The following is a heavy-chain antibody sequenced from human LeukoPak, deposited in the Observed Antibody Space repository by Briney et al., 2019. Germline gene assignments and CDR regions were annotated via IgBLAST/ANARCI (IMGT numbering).Heavy chain of an antibody. CDR1: GYTFTSYA. V-gene: IGHV1-3*01. CDR3: ARGASVAGNWFDP. Sequence: ASVKVSCKASGYTFTSYAMHWVRQAPGQRLEWMGWINAGNGNTKYSQKFQGRVTISRDTSASTAYMELSSLRSEDTAFYYCARGASVAGNWFDPWGQGTLVTVSS. CDR2: INAGNGNT. J-gene: IGHJ5*02. D-gene: IGHD6-19*01.